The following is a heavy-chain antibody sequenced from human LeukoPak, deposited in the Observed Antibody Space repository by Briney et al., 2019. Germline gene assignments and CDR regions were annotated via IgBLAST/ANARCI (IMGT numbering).Heavy chain of an antibody. CDR1: GGSFSGYY. Sequence: PSETLSLTCAVYGGSFSGYYWSWIRQPPGKGLEWIGEINHSGSTNYNPSLKSRVTISVDTSKNQLSLKLSSVTAADTAVYYCGVSFHPWDAFDIWGQGTMVTVSS. J-gene: IGHJ3*02. CDR3: GVSFHPWDAFDI. V-gene: IGHV4-34*01. CDR2: INHSGST. D-gene: IGHD2-2*01.